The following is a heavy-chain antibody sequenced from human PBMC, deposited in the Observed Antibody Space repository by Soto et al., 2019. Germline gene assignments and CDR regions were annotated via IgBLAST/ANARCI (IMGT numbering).Heavy chain of an antibody. CDR3: ARGGRGLRFLGFDP. CDR2: INAGNGNT. CDR1: GYTFTSYA. D-gene: IGHD3-3*01. J-gene: IGHJ5*02. Sequence: ASVKVSCKASGYTFTSYAMHWVRQAPGQRLEWMGWINAGNGNTKYSQKFQGRVTITRDTSASTAYMELSSLRSEDTAVYYCARGGRGLRFLGFDPWGQGTLVTVSS. V-gene: IGHV1-3*01.